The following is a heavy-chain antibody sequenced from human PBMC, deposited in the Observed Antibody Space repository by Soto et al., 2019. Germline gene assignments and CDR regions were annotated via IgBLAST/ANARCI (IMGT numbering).Heavy chain of an antibody. Sequence: LAETLSLTCTVSGGSIRSYYWSWIRQPPGKGLEWIGSIYYSGSTNYKPSLKSRVTISVDTSKNQFSLKLNSVTAADTAVYYCARQGGWFDPWGQGTLVTVSS. CDR2: IYYSGST. D-gene: IGHD1-26*01. J-gene: IGHJ5*02. CDR1: GGSIRSYY. CDR3: ARQGGWFDP. V-gene: IGHV4-59*08.